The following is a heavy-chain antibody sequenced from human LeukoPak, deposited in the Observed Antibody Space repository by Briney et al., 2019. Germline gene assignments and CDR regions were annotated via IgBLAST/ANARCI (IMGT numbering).Heavy chain of an antibody. J-gene: IGHJ4*02. CDR2: ISGSGGST. CDR1: GFTFSNYV. D-gene: IGHD3-10*01. Sequence: GGSLRLSCAASGFTFSNYVMSWVRQAPGKGLEWVSGISGSGGSTYYADSVKGRFTISRDNSKNTLYLQMNSLRAEDTAVYYCAKDRGGYFDYWGQGTLVTVSS. V-gene: IGHV3-23*01. CDR3: AKDRGGYFDY.